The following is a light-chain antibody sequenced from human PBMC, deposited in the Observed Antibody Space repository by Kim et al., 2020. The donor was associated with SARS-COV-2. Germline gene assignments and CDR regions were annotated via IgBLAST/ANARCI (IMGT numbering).Light chain of an antibody. J-gene: IGKJ1*01. V-gene: IGKV1-5*03. CDR3: NHYDPYCT. CDR1: QSVDSW. Sequence: IQMTQSPSTLSAVVGDRVAITCRASQSVDSWLAWYPQQPGKAPKLLIYQASTLGSGVPSRFSGSGSGTDFTLTIRTLQPDDSAIYYCNHYDPYCTFGPGTKVDI. CDR2: QAS.